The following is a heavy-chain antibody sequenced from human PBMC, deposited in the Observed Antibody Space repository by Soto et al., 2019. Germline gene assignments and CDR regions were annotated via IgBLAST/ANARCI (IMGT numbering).Heavy chain of an antibody. CDR2: IYYSGST. V-gene: IGHV4-59*01. CDR1: GGSISSYY. Sequence: SETLSLTCTVSGGSISSYYWSWIRQPPGKGLEWIGYIYYSGSTNYNPSIKSRVTISVDTSKNQFSLKLSSVTAADTAVYYCARGISSGHTLDAFDIWGQGTMVTVSS. J-gene: IGHJ3*02. D-gene: IGHD3-22*01. CDR3: ARGISSGHTLDAFDI.